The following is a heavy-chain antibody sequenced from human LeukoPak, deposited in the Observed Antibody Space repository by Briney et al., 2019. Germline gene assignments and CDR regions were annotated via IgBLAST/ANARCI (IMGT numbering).Heavy chain of an antibody. CDR3: ASFRITVAGRTGLDY. V-gene: IGHV3-7*01. CDR1: GFTFSNYW. J-gene: IGHJ4*02. Sequence: GGSLRLSCAASGFTFSNYWMSWVRQAPGKGLEWVANIKQDGSEKYYVDSVKGLFTISRDNAKNSLYLQMNSLRAEDTAVYYCASFRITVAGRTGLDYWGQGTLVTVSS. D-gene: IGHD6-19*01. CDR2: IKQDGSEK.